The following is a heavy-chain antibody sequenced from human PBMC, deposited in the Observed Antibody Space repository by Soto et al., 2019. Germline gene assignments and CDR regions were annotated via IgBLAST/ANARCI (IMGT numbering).Heavy chain of an antibody. Sequence: QVQLVQSGAEVKKPGASVNISCKASGYTFSDYHMHWVRQAPGQGLEWMGLINPNSGGTKSAQKFQGRVTMTRDTSISTAYMELSNLRSDDTAVYYCARRSSGWSDYWGQGTLVTVSS. CDR1: GYTFSDYH. D-gene: IGHD6-19*01. V-gene: IGHV1-2*02. CDR2: INPNSGGT. J-gene: IGHJ4*02. CDR3: ARRSSGWSDY.